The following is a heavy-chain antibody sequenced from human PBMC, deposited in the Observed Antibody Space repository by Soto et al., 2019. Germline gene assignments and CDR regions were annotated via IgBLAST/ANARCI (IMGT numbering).Heavy chain of an antibody. CDR1: GGSISSGGYY. CDR2: IYYSGST. CDR3: ARGSTPEKVYS. V-gene: IGHV4-31*03. J-gene: IGHJ4*02. Sequence: SETLSLTCTVSGGSISSGGYYWSWIRQHPGKGLEWIGYIYYSGSTYYNPSLKSRVTISVDTSKNQFSLKLSSVTAADTAVYFCARGSTPEKVYSCGQGFLVPVSS.